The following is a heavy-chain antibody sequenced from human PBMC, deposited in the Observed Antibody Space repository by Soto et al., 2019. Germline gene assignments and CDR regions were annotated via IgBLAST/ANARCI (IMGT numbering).Heavy chain of an antibody. Sequence: QVQLVESGGGVVQPGRSLRLSCAASGFTFSSYAMHWVRQAPGKGLEWVAVISYDGSNKYYADSVKGRFTISRDNSKNTLYLQMNSLRAEDTGVYYCARDRIGFGELFPWGYGMDVWGQGATVTVSS. CDR1: GFTFSSYA. V-gene: IGHV3-30-3*01. CDR2: ISYDGSNK. J-gene: IGHJ6*02. CDR3: ARDRIGFGELFPWGYGMDV. D-gene: IGHD3-10*01.